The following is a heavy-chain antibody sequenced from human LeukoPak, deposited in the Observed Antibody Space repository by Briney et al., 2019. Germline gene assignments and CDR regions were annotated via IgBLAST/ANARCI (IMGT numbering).Heavy chain of an antibody. CDR3: AKPATTIFGVVYFDY. CDR1: GFTFSSYG. V-gene: IGHV3-30*18. J-gene: IGHJ4*02. D-gene: IGHD3-3*01. CDR2: ISYDGSNK. Sequence: GGSLRLSCAASGFTFSSYGMHWVRQAPGKGLEWVAVISYDGSNKYYADSVEGRFTISRDNSKNALYLQMNSLRAEDTAVYYCAKPATTIFGVVYFDYWGQGTLVTVSS.